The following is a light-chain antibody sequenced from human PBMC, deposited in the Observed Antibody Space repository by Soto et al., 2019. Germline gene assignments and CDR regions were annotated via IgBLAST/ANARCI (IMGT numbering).Light chain of an antibody. CDR2: AVS. Sequence: QSVLTQPASVTGSPGQSITISCTGTSSDVGGYNHVSWYQHSPGKAPKLILFAVSDRPSGVSHRFSGSKSGNTASLTISGLQAEDEADYYCCSYTSLSTVVFGGGTKVTVL. CDR1: SSDVGGYNH. CDR3: CSYTSLSTVV. J-gene: IGLJ2*01. V-gene: IGLV2-14*01.